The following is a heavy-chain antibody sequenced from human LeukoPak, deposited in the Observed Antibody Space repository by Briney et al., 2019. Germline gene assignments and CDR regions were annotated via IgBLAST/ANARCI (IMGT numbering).Heavy chain of an antibody. V-gene: IGHV4-31*03. CDR2: IYYSGST. Sequence: PSETLSLTCTVSGGSISIGGYYWSWIRQHPGKGLGWIGYIYYSGSTYYNPSLKSRITISVDTSKNQFSLKLSSVTAADTAVYYCARGVRSAGWFDPWGQGTLVTVSS. D-gene: IGHD6-19*01. CDR1: GGSISIGGYY. CDR3: ARGVRSAGWFDP. J-gene: IGHJ5*02.